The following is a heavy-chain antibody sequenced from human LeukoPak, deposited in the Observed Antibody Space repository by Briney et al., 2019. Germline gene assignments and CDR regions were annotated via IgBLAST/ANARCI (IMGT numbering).Heavy chain of an antibody. D-gene: IGHD2-21*02. CDR1: GGTFSSYA. CDR3: AKGDIVVVTAIQHAFDI. V-gene: IGHV1-69*06. J-gene: IGHJ3*02. Sequence: SSVKVSCKASGGTFSSYAISWVRQAPGQGLEWMGRIIPIFGTANYAQKFQGRVTITADKSTSTAYMELSSLRSEDTAVYYCAKGDIVVVTAIQHAFDIWGQGTMVTVSS. CDR2: IIPIFGTA.